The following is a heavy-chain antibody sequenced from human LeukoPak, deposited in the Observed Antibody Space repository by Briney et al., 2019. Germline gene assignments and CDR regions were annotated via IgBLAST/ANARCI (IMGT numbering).Heavy chain of an antibody. CDR3: TRDDVGATGAFDY. CDR2: IYHSGST. CDR1: GYSISSGYY. D-gene: IGHD1-26*01. V-gene: IGHV4-38-2*02. J-gene: IGHJ4*02. Sequence: SETLSLTCTVSGYSISSGYYWGWVRQPPGNGLEWIGSIYHSGSTYYNPSLKSRVTISVDTSKNQFSLKLTSVTAADTAMYYCTRDDVGATGAFDYWGQGTLVTVSS.